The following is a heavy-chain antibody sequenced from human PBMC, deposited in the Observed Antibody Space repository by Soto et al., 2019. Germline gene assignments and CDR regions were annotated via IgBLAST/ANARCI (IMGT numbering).Heavy chain of an antibody. CDR1: GFTFSNAW. CDR2: IRSQGDGGTA. V-gene: IGHV3-15*01. CDR3: ITAPLR. J-gene: IGHJ4*02. Sequence: QLVESGGGFVKPGMSLRLTCAASGFTFSNAWMTWVRQAPGKGLERVGLIRSQGDGGTADYAAPVRGRFTISRDDSQNLVFLHMDHLELEETAGYYCITAPLRWGQGTLVTVSS.